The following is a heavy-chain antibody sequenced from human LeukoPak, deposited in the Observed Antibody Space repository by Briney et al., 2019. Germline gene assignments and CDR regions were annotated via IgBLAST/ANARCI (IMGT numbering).Heavy chain of an antibody. CDR2: IYYSGIT. CDR1: GYSISSSNW. V-gene: IGHV4-28*03. J-gene: IGHJ3*02. D-gene: IGHD3-10*01. Sequence: TSDTLSLTCAVSGYSISSSNWWGWIRQPPGKGLEWIGYIYYSGITNYNPSLKSRVTMSVDTSKNQFSLNLSSVTAADTAVYYCARAPGGYGSGSRGAFDIWGQGTMVTVSS. CDR3: ARAPGGYGSGSRGAFDI.